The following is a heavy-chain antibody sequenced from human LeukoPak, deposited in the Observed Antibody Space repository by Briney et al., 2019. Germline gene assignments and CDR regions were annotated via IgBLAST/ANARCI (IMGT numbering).Heavy chain of an antibody. V-gene: IGHV1-18*04. CDR3: ARYYYDSSGYYQPNYYYYYMDV. J-gene: IGHJ6*03. D-gene: IGHD3-22*01. CDR2: INPYSGDT. CDR1: GYSFTGYY. Sequence: ASVKVSCKTSGYSFTGYYLHWVRQAPGQGLEWMGWINPYSGDTIYAQKLQGRVTMTTDTSTSTAYMELRSLRSDDTAVYYCARYYYDSSGYYQPNYYYYYMDVWGKGTTVTVSS.